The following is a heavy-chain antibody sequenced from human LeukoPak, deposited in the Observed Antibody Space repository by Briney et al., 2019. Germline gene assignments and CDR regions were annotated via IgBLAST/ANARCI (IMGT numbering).Heavy chain of an antibody. CDR2: INPSGGGT. V-gene: IGHV1-46*01. Sequence: ASVKVSCKASGYTFSNYYIHWVRQAPGQGPEWMGIINPSGGGTTYSPKFQGRVTMTKDTSTNTVYMILSSLRSADTALYYCARETDIAVAANYFDYWGQGTLVTVSS. CDR3: ARETDIAVAANYFDY. D-gene: IGHD6-19*01. J-gene: IGHJ4*02. CDR1: GYTFSNYY.